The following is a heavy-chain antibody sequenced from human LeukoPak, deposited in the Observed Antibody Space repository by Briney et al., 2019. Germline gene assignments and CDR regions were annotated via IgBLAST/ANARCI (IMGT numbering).Heavy chain of an antibody. CDR1: GYTFTSYG. CDR3: ARDRRITMVRGVILPNFSWFDP. J-gene: IGHJ5*02. D-gene: IGHD3-10*01. Sequence: ASVKVSCKASGYTFTSYGISWVRQAPGQGLEWMGWISAYNGNTNYAQKLQGRVTMTTDTSTSTAYMELRSLRSDDTAVYYCARDRRITMVRGVILPNFSWFDPWGQGTLVTVSS. V-gene: IGHV1-18*01. CDR2: ISAYNGNT.